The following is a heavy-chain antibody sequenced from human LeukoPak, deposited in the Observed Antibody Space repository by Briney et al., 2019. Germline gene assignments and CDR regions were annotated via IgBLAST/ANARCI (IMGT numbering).Heavy chain of an antibody. Sequence: PSETLSLTCAVYGGPFSHYYWTWIRQPPGKGLEWIGEINESGSTNYDPSLKSRVSISVDTSKNHFSLNLTSVTAAHTAVYYCASRVGRYLYYFGMDVWGQGTTVTVSS. D-gene: IGHD1-26*01. J-gene: IGHJ6*02. CDR3: ASRVGRYLYYFGMDV. CDR2: INESGST. V-gene: IGHV4-34*01. CDR1: GGPFSHYY.